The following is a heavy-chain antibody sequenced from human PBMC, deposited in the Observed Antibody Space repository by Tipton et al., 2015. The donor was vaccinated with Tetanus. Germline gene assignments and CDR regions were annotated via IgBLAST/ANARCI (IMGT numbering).Heavy chain of an antibody. V-gene: IGHV3-30*18. D-gene: IGHD3-10*01. Sequence: QVQLVQSGGGVVQPGRSLRLSCATSGFIFNSYGMHWVRQAPGRGLEWVAGISFDGRNKYYADSVKDRITISRDNSKNTLFLQMTSLRPDDTAVYYCAKDRELRGDHFDYWGQGTLVTVSS. CDR3: AKDRELRGDHFDY. CDR2: ISFDGRNK. CDR1: GFIFNSYG. J-gene: IGHJ4*02.